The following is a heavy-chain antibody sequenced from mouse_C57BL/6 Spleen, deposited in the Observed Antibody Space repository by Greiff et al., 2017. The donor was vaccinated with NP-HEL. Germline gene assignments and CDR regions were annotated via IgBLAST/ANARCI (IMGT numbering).Heavy chain of an antibody. CDR1: GYSITSGYY. Sequence: EVQLQESGPGLVKPSQSLSLTCSVTGYSITSGYYWNWIRQFPGNKLEWMGYISYDGSNNYNPSLKNRISITRDTSKNQFFLKLNSVTTEDTATYYCARDQDYGSSFFAYWGQGTLVTVSA. CDR2: ISYDGSN. D-gene: IGHD1-1*01. V-gene: IGHV3-6*01. J-gene: IGHJ3*01. CDR3: ARDQDYGSSFFAY.